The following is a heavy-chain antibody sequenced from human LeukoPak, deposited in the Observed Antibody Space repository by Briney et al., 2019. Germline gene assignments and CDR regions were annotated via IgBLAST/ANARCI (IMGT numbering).Heavy chain of an antibody. D-gene: IGHD4-17*01. CDR2: ISNDGSKK. CDR1: GFTFNNDG. Sequence: QSGGSLRLSCAASGFTFNNDGMHWVRQAPGKGLESVALISNDGSKKYYAGSTTGRFTISTDNSRNTVFREMNSLRGDATAVYFCARDWGRGDSKYLDFSGQGILVTVSS. J-gene: IGHJ4*02. V-gene: IGHV3-30*03. CDR3: ARDWGRGDSKYLDF.